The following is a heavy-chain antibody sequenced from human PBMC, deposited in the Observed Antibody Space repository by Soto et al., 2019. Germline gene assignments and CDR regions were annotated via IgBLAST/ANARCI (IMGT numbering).Heavy chain of an antibody. J-gene: IGHJ4*02. CDR1: GFTFNTYS. V-gene: IGHV3-48*02. CDR2: ITSDSTTM. D-gene: IGHD2-2*01. Sequence: LRLSCVASGFTFNTYSMSWVRQAPGKGLEWISYITSDSTTMYYADSVRGRFTISRDNAKNTLYLQMNSLRDEDTAVYYCARRAIWGQGTLVTVSS. CDR3: ARRAI.